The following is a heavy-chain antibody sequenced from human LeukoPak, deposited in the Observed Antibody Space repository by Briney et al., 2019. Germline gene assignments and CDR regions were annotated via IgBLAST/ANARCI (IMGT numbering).Heavy chain of an antibody. Sequence: SETVSLTCTVSGGSISSSSSYWRWIRQPPGKGLEYIASIHFSGSPYYNSSLRRRVTISVDTSKNQFSLKLTSVTAADTAVYYCATNVDSAGKIDYWGQGIL. J-gene: IGHJ4*02. D-gene: IGHD5-18*01. V-gene: IGHV4-39*01. CDR2: IHFSGSP. CDR3: ATNVDSAGKIDY. CDR1: GGSISSSSSY.